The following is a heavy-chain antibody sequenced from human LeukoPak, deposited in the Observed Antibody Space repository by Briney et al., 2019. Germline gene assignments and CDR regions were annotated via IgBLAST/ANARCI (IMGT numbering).Heavy chain of an antibody. Sequence: GGSLRLSCEASGFTFGSHAMYWVRQAPGKGLEWVAGIFGSGGSPHYADPVKGRFTISRDNSRNTVYLQINSLRAEDTAVYYCGKTTLGYSSGQKPAWPVDYWGQGTLVTVSS. CDR3: GKTTLGYSSGQKPAWPVDY. CDR2: IFGSGGSP. CDR1: GFTFGSHA. V-gene: IGHV3-23*01. J-gene: IGHJ4*02. D-gene: IGHD5-18*01.